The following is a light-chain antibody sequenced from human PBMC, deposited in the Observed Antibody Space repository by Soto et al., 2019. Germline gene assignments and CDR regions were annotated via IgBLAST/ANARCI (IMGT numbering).Light chain of an antibody. V-gene: IGKV3-20*01. CDR2: GAS. CDR1: QSVSSSY. CDR3: LQYGDSPWT. Sequence: EIVLTQSPGTLSLSPGERATLSCRASQSVSSSYLAWSQQTPGQAPRLLIHGASSRATGFPDRFSGSVSGTDYTLTISRRESEDFAVFYCLQYGDSPWTFGQGTKVEIK. J-gene: IGKJ1*01.